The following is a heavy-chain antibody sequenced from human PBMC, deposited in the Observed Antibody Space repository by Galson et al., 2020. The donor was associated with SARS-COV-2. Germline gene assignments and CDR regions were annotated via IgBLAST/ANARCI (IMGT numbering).Heavy chain of an antibody. J-gene: IGHJ4*02. CDR1: GFTFSTYW. V-gene: IGHV3-74*01. CDR2: INSDGNST. CDR3: TATRAY. Sequence: GESLKISCAASGFTFSTYWMHWVRQAPGKGPMWVSRINSDGNSTGYADSVKGRFTISRDNAKNTVYLQMNSLRVEDTAVYYCTATRAYWGQGTLVTVSS. D-gene: IGHD1-26*01.